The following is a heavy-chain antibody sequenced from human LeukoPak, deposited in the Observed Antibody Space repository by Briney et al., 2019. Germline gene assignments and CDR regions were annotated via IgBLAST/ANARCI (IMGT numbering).Heavy chain of an antibody. J-gene: IGHJ3*02. D-gene: IGHD3-3*01. Sequence: GGSLRLSCVASGFTFNSYAMSWVRQAPGKGLEWVSTISGTGGDTFYADSVKGRFTISRDNSRNTLYLQMNSLRAEDTAVYYCAKDGGVSRGAFDIWGQGTMVTVSS. CDR3: AKDGGVSRGAFDI. V-gene: IGHV3-23*01. CDR2: ISGTGGDT. CDR1: GFTFNSYA.